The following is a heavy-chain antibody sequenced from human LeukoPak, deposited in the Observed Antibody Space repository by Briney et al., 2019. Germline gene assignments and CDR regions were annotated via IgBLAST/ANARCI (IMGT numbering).Heavy chain of an antibody. CDR1: GFTFSSYS. D-gene: IGHD2-15*01. CDR3: ARRIGVVVAATPVDY. V-gene: IGHV3-21*01. J-gene: IGHJ4*02. Sequence: GGSLRLSCAASGFTFSSYSRNWVRQAPGKGLEWVSSISSSSSYIYYAASVKGRFTISRDNAKNSLYLQMNSLTAEDTAVYYCARRIGVVVAATPVDYWGQGTLVTVSS. CDR2: ISSSSSYI.